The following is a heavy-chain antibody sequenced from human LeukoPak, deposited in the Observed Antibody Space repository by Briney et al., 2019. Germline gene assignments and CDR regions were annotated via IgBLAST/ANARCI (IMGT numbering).Heavy chain of an antibody. J-gene: IGHJ5*02. CDR2: MNPNSGNT. V-gene: IGHV1-8*01. CDR1: GYTFTSYD. CDR3: ARGTPYDPHYGGKQYNWFDP. Sequence: GASVKVSCKASGYTFTSYDINWVRQATGQGLEWMGWMNPNSGNTGYAQKFQGRVTMTRNTSISTAYMELSVLRSEDTAVYYCARGTPYDPHYGGKQYNWFDPWGQGTLVTVSS. D-gene: IGHD4-23*01.